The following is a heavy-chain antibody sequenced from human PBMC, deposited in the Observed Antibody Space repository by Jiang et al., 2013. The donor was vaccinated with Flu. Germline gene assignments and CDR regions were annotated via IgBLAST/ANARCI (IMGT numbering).Heavy chain of an antibody. Sequence: CAASGFTFSDYYMSWIRQATREGLEWVSYISSSGSTIYYADSVKGRFTISRDNAKNSLYLQMNSLRAEDTAVYYCARDAYDYYYGMDVWGQGTTVTVSS. CDR1: GFTFSDYY. J-gene: IGHJ6*02. D-gene: IGHD3-3*01. CDR3: ARDAYDYYYGMDV. V-gene: IGHV3-11*01. CDR2: ISSSGSTI.